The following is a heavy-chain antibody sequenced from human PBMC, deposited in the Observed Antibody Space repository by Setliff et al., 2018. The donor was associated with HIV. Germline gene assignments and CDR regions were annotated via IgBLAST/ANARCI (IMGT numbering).Heavy chain of an antibody. D-gene: IGHD6-19*01. CDR1: GDSVSSNNAA. CDR3: ARGSYGSVLL. CDR2: TYYRSKWYF. V-gene: IGHV6-1*01. J-gene: IGHJ4*02. Sequence: PSQTLSLTCAISGDSVSSNNAAWNWIRQSPLRGLEWLGRTYYRSKWYFDYAVSAKSRIIINPDTSKNQFSLHLNSVTPEDTAVYYCARGSYGSVLLWGQGTLVTVSS.